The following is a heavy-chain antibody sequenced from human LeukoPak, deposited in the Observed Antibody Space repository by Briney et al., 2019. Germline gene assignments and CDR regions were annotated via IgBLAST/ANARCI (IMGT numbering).Heavy chain of an antibody. CDR3: AITDAAAGHPFDY. V-gene: IGHV4-39*07. J-gene: IGHJ4*02. CDR1: GGSISSSSYY. D-gene: IGHD6-13*01. Sequence: SETLSLTCTVSGGSISSSSYYWGWIRQPPGKGLEWIGSIDYSGSTYYNPSLKSRVTISVDTSKNQFSLKLSSVTAADTAVYYCAITDAAAGHPFDYWGQGTLVTVSS. CDR2: IDYSGST.